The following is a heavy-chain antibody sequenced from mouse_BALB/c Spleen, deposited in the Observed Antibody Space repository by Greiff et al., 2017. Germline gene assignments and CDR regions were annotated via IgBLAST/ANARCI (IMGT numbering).Heavy chain of an antibody. V-gene: IGHV5-12-1*01. CDR2: ISSGGGST. D-gene: IGHD2-1*01. CDR1: GFAFSSYD. J-gene: IGHJ4*01. CDR3: ARHGNYFYAMDY. Sequence: EVHLVESGGGLVKPGGSLKLSCAASGFAFSSYDMSWVRQTPEKRLEWVAYISSGGGSTYYPDTVKGRFTISRDNAKNTLYLQMSSLKSEDTAMYYCARHGNYFYAMDYWGQGTSVTVSS.